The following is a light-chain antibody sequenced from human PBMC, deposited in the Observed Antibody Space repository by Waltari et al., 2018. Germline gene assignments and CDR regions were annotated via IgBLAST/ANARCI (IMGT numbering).Light chain of an antibody. CDR1: QSSGTF. J-gene: IGKJ1*01. V-gene: IGKV3-20*01. CDR3: QHYVRLPVT. CDR2: GAS. Sequence: EIVLTQSPVTLSLSQGERVTLSCRASQSSGTFLAWYQQKPGQLPRLLIYGASIRAAGIPDRVSGSGSGTDFSLTISRLEPEDFAVYYCQHYVRLPVTFGQGTKVQIK.